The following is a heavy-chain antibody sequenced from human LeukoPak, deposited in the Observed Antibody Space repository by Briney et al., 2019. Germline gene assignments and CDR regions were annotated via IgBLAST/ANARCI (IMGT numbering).Heavy chain of an antibody. CDR2: ISYDRSNK. D-gene: IGHD6-13*01. J-gene: IGHJ5*02. V-gene: IGHV3-30*18. Sequence: PGRSLRLSCAAYGFTFSSYGMHWVRQAPGKGLEGVAVISYDRSNKYYADSGKGRFTISRDNSKNTLYLKMNSLRAEDTAVYYCAKERRQQLVVHWFDPWGQGTLVTVSS. CDR3: AKERRQQLVVHWFDP. CDR1: GFTFSSYG.